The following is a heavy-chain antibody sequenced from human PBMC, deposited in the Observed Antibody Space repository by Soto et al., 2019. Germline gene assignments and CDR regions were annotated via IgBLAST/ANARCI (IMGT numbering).Heavy chain of an antibody. D-gene: IGHD5-18*01. CDR1: GFIFSGYS. J-gene: IGHJ6*02. V-gene: IGHV3-21*01. CDR3: ARVRSYSYGQGYGMDV. CDR2: ISTTSTYI. Sequence: EEQLVESGGGLVKPGGSLRLSCAGSGFIFSGYSMNWVRQAPGKGLEWVSSISTTSTYIYYADSVKGRFTVSRDNAKNSLYLQMTGLRPEDTAMYYCARVRSYSYGQGYGMDVWGQGTTVTVSS.